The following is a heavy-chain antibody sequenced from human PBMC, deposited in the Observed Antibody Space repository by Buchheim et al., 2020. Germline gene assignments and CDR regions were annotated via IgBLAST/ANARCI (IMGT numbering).Heavy chain of an antibody. D-gene: IGHD3-22*01. V-gene: IGHV4-59*08. J-gene: IGHJ3*02. CDR3: ARQNEDYYDSSGFFSLTHAFDI. Sequence: QVQLQESGPGLVKPSETLSLTCTVSGGSISSYYWSWIRQPPGKGLEWIGYIYYSGSTNYNPSLKSRVTISVDTSKNQFSLKLSSVTAADTAVYYCARQNEDYYDSSGFFSLTHAFDIWGQGT. CDR1: GGSISSYY. CDR2: IYYSGST.